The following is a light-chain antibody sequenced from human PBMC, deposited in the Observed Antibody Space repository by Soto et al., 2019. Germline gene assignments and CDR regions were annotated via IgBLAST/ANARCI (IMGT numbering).Light chain of an antibody. V-gene: IGLV2-23*01. CDR1: SSDVGTYDL. Sequence: QSALTQPASVSGSPGQSITISCTGSSSDVGTYDLVSWYHHHPGAAPKLMIYEATRRPSGISNRFSGSKSGNTASLTISGLQAEDEADYYCCSFAGSNSWVFGGGTQLTVL. CDR3: CSFAGSNSWV. CDR2: EAT. J-gene: IGLJ3*02.